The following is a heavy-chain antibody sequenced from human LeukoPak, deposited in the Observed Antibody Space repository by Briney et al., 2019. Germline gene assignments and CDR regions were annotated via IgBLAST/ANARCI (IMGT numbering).Heavy chain of an antibody. Sequence: SETLSLTCAVYGGSFSGYYWSWIRQPPGKGLEWIGEINHSGSTNYNPSLKSRVTISVDTSKNQFSLKLSSVTAADTAVYYCARDVTIFGVVIPDILTGYNADYGMDVWGQGTTVTVSS. CDR1: GGSFSGYY. CDR2: INHSGST. V-gene: IGHV4-34*01. CDR3: ARDVTIFGVVIPDILTGYNADYGMDV. D-gene: IGHD3-3*01. J-gene: IGHJ6*02.